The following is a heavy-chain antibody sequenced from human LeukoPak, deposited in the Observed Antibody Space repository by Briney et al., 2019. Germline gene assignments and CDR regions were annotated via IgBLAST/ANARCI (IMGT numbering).Heavy chain of an antibody. CDR2: IWYDGSNK. V-gene: IGHV3-33*03. D-gene: IGHD1-26*01. J-gene: IGHJ4*02. CDR1: GFTFSSYG. Sequence: GGSLRLSCAASGFTFSSYGMHWVRQAPGKGLEWVAVIWYDGSNKYYADSVKGRFTISRDNAKNSLYLQMNSLRAEDTAVYYCATIDVGATDYWGQGTLVTVSS. CDR3: ATIDVGATDY.